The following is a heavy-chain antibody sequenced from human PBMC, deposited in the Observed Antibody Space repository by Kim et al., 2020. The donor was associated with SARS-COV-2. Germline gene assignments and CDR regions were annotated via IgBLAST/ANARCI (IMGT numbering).Heavy chain of an antibody. CDR3: AKDRRLYYGSGSYYNW. Sequence: GGSLRLSCAASGFTFSSYAMSWVRQAPGKGLEWVSAISGSGGSTYYADSVKGRFTISRDNSKNTLYLQMNSLRAEDTAVYYCAKDRRLYYGSGSYYNWWGQGTLVTVSS. CDR1: GFTFSSYA. D-gene: IGHD3-10*01. CDR2: ISGSGGST. V-gene: IGHV3-23*01. J-gene: IGHJ4*02.